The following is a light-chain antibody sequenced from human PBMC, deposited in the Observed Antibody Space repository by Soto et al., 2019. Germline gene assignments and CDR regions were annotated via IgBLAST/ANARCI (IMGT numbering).Light chain of an antibody. CDR1: QLISSR. Sequence: IQMTHSPSSVSASVGDSVTITCRASQLISSRLAWYQVKPGKAPKLLIYGASNRESGVRSRFSGSESGTLFTLTINSLQPEDFATYYCQQASSFPLTFGGGTTVEI. J-gene: IGKJ4*01. V-gene: IGKV1-12*01. CDR3: QQASSFPLT. CDR2: GAS.